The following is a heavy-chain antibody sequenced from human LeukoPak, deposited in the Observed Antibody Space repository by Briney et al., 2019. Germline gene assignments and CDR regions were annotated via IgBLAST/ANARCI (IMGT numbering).Heavy chain of an antibody. J-gene: IGHJ4*02. Sequence: GGSLRLSCAASGFTFSNYAMSWVRQAPGKGLEWVSAISGGGGSTYYADSVGGRFTVSRDNSRNTLYLQMNNLRAEDTAVYYWAKVPISSGWPNFDYWGQGTLVTVSS. V-gene: IGHV3-23*01. CDR1: GFTFSNYA. CDR2: ISGGGGST. D-gene: IGHD6-19*01. CDR3: AKVPISSGWPNFDY.